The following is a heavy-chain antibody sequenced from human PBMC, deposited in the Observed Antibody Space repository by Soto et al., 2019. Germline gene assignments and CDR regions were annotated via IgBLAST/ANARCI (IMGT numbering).Heavy chain of an antibody. CDR3: ARPGDSGYEYFDY. CDR2: IYPGDSDT. Sequence: GESLKISCKGSGYSFANKWIGWVRQMPGKGLEWMGIIYPGDSDTRYSPSFQGQVTISADKSIGTAYLQWSSLKASDTAMYSCARPGDSGYEYFDYSGQGTQVTVSS. J-gene: IGHJ4*02. CDR1: GYSFANKW. V-gene: IGHV5-51*01. D-gene: IGHD5-12*01.